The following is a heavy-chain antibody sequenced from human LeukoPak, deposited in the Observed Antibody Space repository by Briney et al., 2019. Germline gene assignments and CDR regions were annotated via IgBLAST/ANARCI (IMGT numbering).Heavy chain of an antibody. CDR2: IYPGDSDT. CDR1: GYSFTNYW. V-gene: IGHV5-51*01. J-gene: IGHJ5*02. Sequence: GESLKISCKGSGYSFTNYWIGWVRQMPGKGLEWMGIIYPGDSDTTYSPSFQGQVTISADKSISTAYLQWSSLKASDTAIYYCARRYCSDGSCYRNWFDPWGQGTLVTVSS. CDR3: ARRYCSDGSCYRNWFDP. D-gene: IGHD2-15*01.